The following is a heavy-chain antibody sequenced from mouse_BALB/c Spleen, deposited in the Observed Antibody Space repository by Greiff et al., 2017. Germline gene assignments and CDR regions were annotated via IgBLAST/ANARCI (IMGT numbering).Heavy chain of an antibody. J-gene: IGHJ2*01. CDR1: GYTFTDYA. V-gene: IGHV1S137*01. D-gene: IGHD3-3*01. Sequence: QVQLQQSGAELVRPGVSVKISCKGSGYTFTDYAMYWVKQSHAKSLEWIGVISTYYGDASYNQKFKGKATMTVDKSSSTAYMELARLTSEDSAIFYYARGDSLDYWGQGTTLTVSS. CDR2: ISTYYGDA. CDR3: ARGDSLDY.